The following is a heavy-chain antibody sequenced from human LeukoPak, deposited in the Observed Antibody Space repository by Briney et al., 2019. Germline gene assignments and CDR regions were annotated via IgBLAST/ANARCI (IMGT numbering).Heavy chain of an antibody. J-gene: IGHJ3*02. CDR2: IYSGGST. CDR3: ARVYSGSVDI. V-gene: IGHV3-53*01. D-gene: IGHD1-26*01. Sequence: GGSLRLSCAASGFTFSSYSMNWVRQAPGKGLEWVSVIYSGGSTYYADSVKGRFTISRDNSKNTLYLQMNSLRAEDTAVYYCARVYSGSVDIWGQGTMVTVSS. CDR1: GFTFSSYS.